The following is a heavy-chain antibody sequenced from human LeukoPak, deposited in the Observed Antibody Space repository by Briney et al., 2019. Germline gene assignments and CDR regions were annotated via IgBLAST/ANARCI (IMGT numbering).Heavy chain of an antibody. CDR2: IIPIFGTA. J-gene: IGHJ4*02. D-gene: IGHD3-9*01. CDR3: ATVETYSDILTGYSY. CDR1: GGTFSIYA. V-gene: IGHV1-69*01. Sequence: ASVKVSFKSSGGTFSIYAICWVRQAPGQGLEWMGGIIPIFGTANYAQKFQGRVTITADESTSTAYMELSSLRSEDTAVYYCATVETYSDILTGYSYWGQGTLVTVSS.